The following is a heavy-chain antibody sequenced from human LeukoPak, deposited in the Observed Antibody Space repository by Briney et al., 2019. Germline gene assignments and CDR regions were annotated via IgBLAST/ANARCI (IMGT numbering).Heavy chain of an antibody. J-gene: IGHJ4*02. CDR1: GGSVSSEY. D-gene: IGHD6-19*01. Sequence: SETLSLTCTVSGGSVSSEYWSWSRQSPGTGLEWIGYIYYPTTTNYNPSLKSRVTMSLDTSKNHFSLDLTSVTGADTAVYFCATGHSSGWFDYWGQGTLVTVSS. CDR2: IYYPTTT. V-gene: IGHV4-59*02. CDR3: ATGHSSGWFDY.